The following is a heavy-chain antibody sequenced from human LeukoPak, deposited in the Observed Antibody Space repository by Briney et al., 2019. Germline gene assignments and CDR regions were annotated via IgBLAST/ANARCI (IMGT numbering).Heavy chain of an antibody. CDR3: AMGSLYYYDSRGYGLDY. V-gene: IGHV3-30*02. J-gene: IGHJ4*02. D-gene: IGHD3-22*01. Sequence: GGSLRLSCAASGFTFSSYGMHWVRQAPGKGLEWVAFIRYDGSNKYYSDSVKGRFTISRDNSKNTVYVQMNSLRFEDTAVYYCAMGSLYYYDSRGYGLDYWGQGTLVTVSS. CDR1: GFTFSSYG. CDR2: IRYDGSNK.